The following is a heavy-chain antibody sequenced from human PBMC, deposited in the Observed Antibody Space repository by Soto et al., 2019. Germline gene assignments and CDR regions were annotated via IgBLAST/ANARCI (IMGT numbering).Heavy chain of an antibody. Sequence: ASVKVSCKASGYTFTSYGISWVRQAPGQGLEWMGWISAYNGNTNYAQKLQGRVTMTTDTSTSTAYMELRSLRSDDTAVYYCARRRLGGFGELAAYYYYGMDVWGQGTTVTVSS. D-gene: IGHD3-10*01. CDR1: GYTFTSYG. J-gene: IGHJ6*02. CDR2: ISAYNGNT. CDR3: ARRRLGGFGELAAYYYYGMDV. V-gene: IGHV1-18*01.